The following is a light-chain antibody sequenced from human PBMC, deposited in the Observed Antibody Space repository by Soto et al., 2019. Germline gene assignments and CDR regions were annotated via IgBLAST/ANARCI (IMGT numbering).Light chain of an antibody. J-gene: IGKJ5*01. V-gene: IGKV1-12*01. CDR3: QDYNLPIT. CDR1: QGISNW. Sequence: DIQMTQSPSSVSASVGDRFTMTCRASQGISNWLTWYQQKPGKAPKLLIYAASSLQSGVPSRFSGSGSGTDFTLTISSLQPEDFATYCLQDYNLPITFGQGTRLEI. CDR2: AAS.